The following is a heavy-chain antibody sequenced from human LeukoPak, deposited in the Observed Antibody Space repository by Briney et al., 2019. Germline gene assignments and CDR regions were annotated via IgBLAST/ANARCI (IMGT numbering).Heavy chain of an antibody. CDR1: GYTFTGYY. D-gene: IGHD3-10*01. CDR3: ARGYYGSGSYSHPYNWFDP. CDR2: ISPNSGGT. Sequence: ASVKVSCKASGYTFTGYYMHWVRQAPGQGLEWMGWISPNSGGTNYAQKFQGRVTMTRDTSISTAYMELSRLRSDDTAVYYCARGYYGSGSYSHPYNWFDPWGQGTLVTVSS. J-gene: IGHJ5*02. V-gene: IGHV1-2*02.